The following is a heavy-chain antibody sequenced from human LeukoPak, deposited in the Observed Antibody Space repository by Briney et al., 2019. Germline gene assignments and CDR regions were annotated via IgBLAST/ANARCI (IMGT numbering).Heavy chain of an antibody. J-gene: IGHJ5*02. CDR2: ISDSGGST. CDR3: AKEGGTYSTDWYWFDP. V-gene: IGHV3-23*01. Sequence: GGSLRLSCAASGFTFSSYAMSWVRQAPGKGLEWVSAISDSGGSTYYADSVKGRFIISRDNSKNTLYLQMSSLRAEDTAVYYCAKEGGTYSTDWYWFDPWGQGTLVTVSS. D-gene: IGHD6-19*01. CDR1: GFTFSSYA.